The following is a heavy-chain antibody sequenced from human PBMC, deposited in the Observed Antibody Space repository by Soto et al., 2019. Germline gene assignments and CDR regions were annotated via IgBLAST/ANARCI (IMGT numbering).Heavy chain of an antibody. CDR1: GFTFSSYG. V-gene: IGHV3-30*18. CDR3: AKDDNRNGYGLGYCSGGSCYLNPPKDFQH. D-gene: IGHD2-15*01. Sequence: PGGSLRLSCAASGFTFSSYGMHWVRQAPGKGLGWVAVISYDGSNKYYADSVKGRFTISRDNSKNTLYLQMNSLRAEDTAVYYCAKDDNRNGYGLGYCSGGSCYLNPPKDFQHWGQGTLVTVSS. CDR2: ISYDGSNK. J-gene: IGHJ1*01.